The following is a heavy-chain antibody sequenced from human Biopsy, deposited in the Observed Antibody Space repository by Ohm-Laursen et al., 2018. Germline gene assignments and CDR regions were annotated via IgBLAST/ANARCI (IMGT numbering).Heavy chain of an antibody. V-gene: IGHV4-59*08. CDR2: ISNSGNT. J-gene: IGHJ4*02. CDR3: ARRGSGGRSFDY. Sequence: SETLSLTCTVSGDSINSSYWSWIRQAPGKGLEWIGFISNSGNTNYNPSLKSRVTTSADTSKNRFSLKLGSVTVADTAVFYCARRGSGGRSFDYWGQGSLVTVSS. D-gene: IGHD2-15*01. CDR1: GDSINSSY.